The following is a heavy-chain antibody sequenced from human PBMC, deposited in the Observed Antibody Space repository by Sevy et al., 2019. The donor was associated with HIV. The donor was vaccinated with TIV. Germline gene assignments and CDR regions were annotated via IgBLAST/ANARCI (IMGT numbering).Heavy chain of an antibody. CDR3: ARGRDCGGGSCDGYHYYGMDV. V-gene: IGHV3-74*01. J-gene: IGHJ6*02. Sequence: GGSLRLSCEASGFTFSDSWMHWVRQAPGKGLVWVSRINRDGSSTDYADSVKGRFTISRDNAKNTLYLQMNSLRAEDTAGDYCARGRDCGGGSCDGYHYYGMDVWGRGTTVTVSS. D-gene: IGHD2-15*01. CDR1: GFTFSDSW. CDR2: INRDGSST.